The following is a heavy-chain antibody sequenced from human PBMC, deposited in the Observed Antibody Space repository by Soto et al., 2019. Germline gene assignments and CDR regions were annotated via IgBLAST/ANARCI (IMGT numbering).Heavy chain of an antibody. J-gene: IGHJ4*02. CDR3: ARLTWAAAGRVRTKFEY. V-gene: IGHV2-70*20. Sequence: SGPTLVNPTQTLTLTCTFSGFPLSTSGMCVSWVRQPPGKALEWLAFVDWDDDKYYTTSLKTRLTISKDTSKNQVVLTMTNMDPVDTATYYCARLTWAAAGRVRTKFEYWGQGTLVTVYS. CDR1: GFPLSTSGMC. D-gene: IGHD6-25*01. CDR2: VDWDDDK.